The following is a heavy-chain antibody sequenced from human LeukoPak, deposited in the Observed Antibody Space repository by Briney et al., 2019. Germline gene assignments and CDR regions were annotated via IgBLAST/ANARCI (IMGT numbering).Heavy chain of an antibody. CDR3: ARTKVTNYGMDV. D-gene: IGHD4-17*01. CDR2: IFYSGST. CDR1: SGSISSHY. V-gene: IGHV4-59*11. Sequence: SETLSLTCTVPSGSISSHYWSWIRQPPGKGLEWIGYIFYSGSTNYNPSLKSRVTISVDTSKNQFSLKLSSVTAADTAVYYCARTKVTNYGMDVWGQGTTVTVSS. J-gene: IGHJ6*02.